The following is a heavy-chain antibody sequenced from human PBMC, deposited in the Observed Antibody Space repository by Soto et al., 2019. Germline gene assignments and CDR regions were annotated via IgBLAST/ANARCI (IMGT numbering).Heavy chain of an antibody. CDR3: ARDIAVAHSSYYYGMDV. D-gene: IGHD6-19*01. Sequence: SLRLSCAASGFTVYSNYMSWVRQAPGKGLEWVSVIYSGGSTYYADSVKGRFTISRDNSKNTLYLQMNSLRAEDTAVYYCARDIAVAHSSYYYGMDVWGQGTTVTVSS. CDR1: GFTVYSNY. V-gene: IGHV3-53*01. CDR2: IYSGGST. J-gene: IGHJ6*02.